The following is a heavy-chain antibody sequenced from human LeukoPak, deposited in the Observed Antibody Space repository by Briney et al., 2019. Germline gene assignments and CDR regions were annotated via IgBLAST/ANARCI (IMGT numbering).Heavy chain of an antibody. D-gene: IGHD3-22*01. CDR3: ARGGDYYDSSCHSNWFDR. J-gene: IGHJ5*02. CDR2: IYTSGST. Sequence: SETLSLTCTVSGGSISSYYWSWIRQPAGKGLEWIGRIYTSGSTNYNPSLKSRVTMSVDTSKNQFSLKLSSVTAADTAVYYCARGGDYYDSSCHSNWFDRWGQGTLVTVPS. V-gene: IGHV4-4*07. CDR1: GGSISSYY.